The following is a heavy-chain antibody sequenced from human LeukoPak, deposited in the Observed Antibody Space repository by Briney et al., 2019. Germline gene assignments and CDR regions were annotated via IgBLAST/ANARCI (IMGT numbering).Heavy chain of an antibody. Sequence: SETLSLTCTVAGGSISSYYWSWIRQPAGKGLEWIGRIYTSGSTNYNPSLKSRVTMSVDTSKNQFSLKLSSVTAADTAVYYCARVSGGYCSSTSCYYYYYYYMDVWGKGTTVTDSS. D-gene: IGHD2-2*01. V-gene: IGHV4-4*07. CDR3: ARVSGGYCSSTSCYYYYYYYMDV. J-gene: IGHJ6*03. CDR1: GGSISSYY. CDR2: IYTSGST.